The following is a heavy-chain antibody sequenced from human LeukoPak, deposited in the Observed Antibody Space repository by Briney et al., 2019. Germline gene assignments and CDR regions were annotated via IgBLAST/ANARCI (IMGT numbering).Heavy chain of an antibody. CDR1: GDSVSGNSAA. CDR2: TYYRSKWNN. V-gene: IGHV6-1*01. D-gene: IGHD3-9*01. J-gene: IGHJ4*02. CDR3: ARGRADWYPIDY. Sequence: SPTLPLTCAISGDSVSGNSAAWNWIRQSPLRGLEWLGRTYYRSKWNNEYAESVKSRITINADTSKNQFSLQLNSVTPEATAVYYCARGRADWYPIDYWGQGTLVTVSS.